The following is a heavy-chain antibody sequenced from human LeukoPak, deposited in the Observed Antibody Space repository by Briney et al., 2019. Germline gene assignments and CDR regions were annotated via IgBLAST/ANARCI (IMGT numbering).Heavy chain of an antibody. J-gene: IGHJ4*02. D-gene: IGHD2-2*01. Sequence: GGSLRLSCAASGFTFSGSALHWVRQASGKGLEWIGRIRSKTNNYATTYAASVTGRFTISRDNAKNTLYLQMNSLRAEDTAVYYCARGQYQLFDYWGQGTLVTVSS. CDR2: IRSKTNNYAT. CDR3: ARGQYQLFDY. CDR1: GFTFSGSA. V-gene: IGHV3-73*01.